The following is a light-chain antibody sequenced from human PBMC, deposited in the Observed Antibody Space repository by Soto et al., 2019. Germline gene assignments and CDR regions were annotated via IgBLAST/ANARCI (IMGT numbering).Light chain of an antibody. CDR2: SAS. CDR3: LPEHDDSWT. J-gene: IGKJ1*01. Sequence: ATQMTQSPSSLSASVGDRIPITCRARRDIGSYLSWYQQKPGKAPTLMIYSASNLQSGVPSRFRGSRSGTEFNLTVSRLQTEEFATYYCLPEHDDSWTFGQGTKVDIK. V-gene: IGKV1-6*01. CDR1: RDIGSY.